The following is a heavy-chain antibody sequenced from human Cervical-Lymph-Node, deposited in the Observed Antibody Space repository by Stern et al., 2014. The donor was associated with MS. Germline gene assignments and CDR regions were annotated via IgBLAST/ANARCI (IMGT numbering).Heavy chain of an antibody. V-gene: IGHV1-69*01. CDR1: GGTFSRSD. D-gene: IGHD3-10*01. CDR3: ALGGFGHYFEY. CDR2: IIPIIGTA. Sequence: VHLVESGAEVQKPGSSVKVSCRACGGTFSRSDISWVRQVPGQGLEWMGGIIPIIGTANHAQKYQGRVTITADESTSTAYMELSSLRSEDTAIYYCALGGFGHYFEYWGQGTLVTVSS. J-gene: IGHJ4*02.